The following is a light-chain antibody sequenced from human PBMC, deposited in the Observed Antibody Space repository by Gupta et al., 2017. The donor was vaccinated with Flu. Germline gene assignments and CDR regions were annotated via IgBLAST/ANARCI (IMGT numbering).Light chain of an antibody. J-gene: IGKJ2*01. CDR1: QNINTY. Sequence: EIVLTQSPATLSLSPGERATLSCRASQNINTYLAWYQQKPCQAPRLLIYDASSRATGIPARFSGGGSGTDFTLTISSLEPEDFAVYYCQHRTHWPPAATVGQGTNLEIK. CDR2: DAS. CDR3: QHRTHWPPAAT. V-gene: IGKV3-11*01.